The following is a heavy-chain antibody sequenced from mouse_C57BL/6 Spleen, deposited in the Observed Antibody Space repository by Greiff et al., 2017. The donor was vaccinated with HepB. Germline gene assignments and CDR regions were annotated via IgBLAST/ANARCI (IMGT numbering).Heavy chain of an antibody. Sequence: EVQLQQSGTVLARPGASVKMSCKTSGYTFTSYWMHWVKQRPGQGLEWIGAIYPGNSDTSYNQKFKGKAKLTAVTSSSTAYMELSSLTNEDSAVYYCTRSFDGYPLFDYWGQGTTLTVSS. V-gene: IGHV1-5*01. CDR2: IYPGNSDT. D-gene: IGHD2-3*01. CDR3: TRSFDGYPLFDY. J-gene: IGHJ2*01. CDR1: GYTFTSYW.